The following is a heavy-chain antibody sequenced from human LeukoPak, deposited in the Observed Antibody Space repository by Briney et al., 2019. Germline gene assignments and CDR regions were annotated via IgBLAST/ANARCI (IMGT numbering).Heavy chain of an antibody. V-gene: IGHV3-7*03. Sequence: GGSLRLSCTASGFNFSTYWMTWVRQVPGKGLEWVANIKEDGSEIYYVDAVKGRFSISRDNAKTSLYLQMNSLRAEDTAVYYCTRDPRRLDYWGQGTLVTVSS. J-gene: IGHJ4*02. CDR1: GFNFSTYW. CDR2: IKEDGSEI. CDR3: TRDPRRLDY.